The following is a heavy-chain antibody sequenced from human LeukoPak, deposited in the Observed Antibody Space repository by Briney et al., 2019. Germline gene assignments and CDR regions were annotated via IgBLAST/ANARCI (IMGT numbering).Heavy chain of an antibody. CDR1: GYTFTSYD. Sequence: ASVTVSFKASGYTFTSYDINWVRQATGQGLEWMGWMNPNSGNTGYAQKFQGRVTMTRNTSIGTAYMELSSLRSEDTAVYYCARGRELLLDYWGQGTLVTVSS. D-gene: IGHD1-26*01. CDR3: ARGRELLLDY. J-gene: IGHJ4*02. CDR2: MNPNSGNT. V-gene: IGHV1-8*01.